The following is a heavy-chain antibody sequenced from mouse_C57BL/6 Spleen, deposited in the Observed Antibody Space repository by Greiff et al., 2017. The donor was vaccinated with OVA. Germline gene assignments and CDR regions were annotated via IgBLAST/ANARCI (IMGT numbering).Heavy chain of an antibody. CDR3: ARSGLKDAMDY. J-gene: IGHJ4*01. Sequence: VQLQQPGAELVRPGSSVKLSFKASGYTFTSYWMHWVKQRPIQGLEWIGNIDPSDSEPHYNQKFKDKATLTVDKSSSTAYMQLSSLTSEDSAVYYCARSGLKDAMDYWGQGTSVTVSS. D-gene: IGHD1-3*01. V-gene: IGHV1-52*01. CDR1: GYTFTSYW. CDR2: IDPSDSEP.